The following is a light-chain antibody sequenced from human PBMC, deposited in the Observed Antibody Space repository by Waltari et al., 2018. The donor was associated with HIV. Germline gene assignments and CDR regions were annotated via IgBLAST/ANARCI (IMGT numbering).Light chain of an antibody. CDR1: NLGDKY. CDR2: QDD. Sequence: SYEVTQPPSVSVSPGQTASITCSGDNLGDKYSFWYQQKPGQSPVLVIYQDDKRPSGIPERVSGSNSGNTATLTISGTQAMDEADYYCQTWDSSTGVFGTGTKVTVL. CDR3: QTWDSSTGV. V-gene: IGLV3-1*01. J-gene: IGLJ1*01.